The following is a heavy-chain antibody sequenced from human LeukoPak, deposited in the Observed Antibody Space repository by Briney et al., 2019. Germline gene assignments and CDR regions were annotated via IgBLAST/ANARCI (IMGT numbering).Heavy chain of an antibody. V-gene: IGHV3-15*01. CDR1: GFTFSNTW. D-gene: IGHD5-12*01. J-gene: IGHJ6*03. Sequence: GGSLRLSCAASGFTFSNTWMTWVRQAPGKGLEWVGRIKSKTDGGTTDFAAPVKGRFTISRDDSKNTLYLQMNSLKTEDTAVYYCTTALARDSGYDSAYYYYYMDVWGKGTTVTVSS. CDR3: TTALARDSGYDSAYYYYYMDV. CDR2: IKSKTDGGTT.